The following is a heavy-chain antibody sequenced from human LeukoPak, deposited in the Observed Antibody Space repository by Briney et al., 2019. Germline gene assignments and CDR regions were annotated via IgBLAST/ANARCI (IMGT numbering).Heavy chain of an antibody. CDR3: AKGGTIVEIPAGRGGYYYYGMDV. Sequence: ASLKVSCKASGYTFTGYYIHWVRQAPGQGLEWMGWINPNSGDTNSSQKFQGRVSMTRETSIKTAYVELSRLRSDDTAVYYCAKGGTIVEIPAGRGGYYYYGMDVWGQGTTVTVSS. J-gene: IGHJ6*02. D-gene: IGHD2-2*01. CDR1: GYTFTGYY. V-gene: IGHV1-2*02. CDR2: INPNSGDT.